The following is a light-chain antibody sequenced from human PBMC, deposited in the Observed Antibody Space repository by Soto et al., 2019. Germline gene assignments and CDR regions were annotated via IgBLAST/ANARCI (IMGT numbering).Light chain of an antibody. J-gene: IGKJ5*01. V-gene: IGKV3-11*01. Sequence: EVVLTQSPVTLSLSPGERATLSCRASQSVSSQLAWYQQKPGQAPRLLIYGASKRATGIPARFSGGGSGTDFTLTVSSLEPEDFALYYCQQRSNRITFGQGTRLEIK. CDR1: QSVSSQ. CDR2: GAS. CDR3: QQRSNRIT.